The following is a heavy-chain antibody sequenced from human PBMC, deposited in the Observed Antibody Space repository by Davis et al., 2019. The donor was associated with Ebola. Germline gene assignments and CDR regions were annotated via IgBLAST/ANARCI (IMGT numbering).Heavy chain of an antibody. J-gene: IGHJ4*02. V-gene: IGHV3-7*01. Sequence: GGSLRLSCAGSGFTFSSYSMSWVRQAPGKGLEWVANIKEDGSEKYYVDSVKGRFTISRDNAKNSLSLQMNSLRAEDTAVYYCARAGWDIVVVTAAHHTFDFWGQGTLVTVSS. CDR2: IKEDGSEK. CDR3: ARAGWDIVVVTAAHHTFDF. D-gene: IGHD2-2*01. CDR1: GFTFSSYS.